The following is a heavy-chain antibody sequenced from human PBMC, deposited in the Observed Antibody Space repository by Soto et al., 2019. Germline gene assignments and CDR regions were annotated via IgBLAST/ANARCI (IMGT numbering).Heavy chain of an antibody. J-gene: IGHJ5*02. CDR3: ARQHGDYYRWFDP. CDR1: GYTFTSYY. D-gene: IGHD4-17*01. V-gene: IGHV1-2*04. CDR2: IDLNNGDT. Sequence: ASVKVSCKASGYTFTSYYMHWVRQVPGQGLEWMGWIDLNNGDTHYEQRFQGWVTMTRDTSISTTYMEVGNLKSDDTAVYFCARQHGDYYRWFDPWGQGTLVTVSS.